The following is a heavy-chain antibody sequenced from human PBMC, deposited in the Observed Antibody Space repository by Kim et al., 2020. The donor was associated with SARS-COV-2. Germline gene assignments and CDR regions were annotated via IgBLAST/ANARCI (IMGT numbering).Heavy chain of an antibody. CDR1: GGTFSSYA. D-gene: IGHD2-8*01. Sequence: SVKVSCKASGGTFSSYAISWVRQAPGQGLEWMGGINPIFGTANYAQKFQGRVTITADESTSTAYMELSSLRSEDTAVYYCARWALCTNGVCYDYWGQGTLGTLSS. V-gene: IGHV1-69*13. CDR3: ARWALCTNGVCYDY. CDR2: INPIFGTA. J-gene: IGHJ4*02.